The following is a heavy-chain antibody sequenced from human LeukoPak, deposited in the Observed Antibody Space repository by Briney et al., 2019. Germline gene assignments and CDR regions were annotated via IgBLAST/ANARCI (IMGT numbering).Heavy chain of an antibody. Sequence: SETLSLTCTVSGGSISSFYWSWIRQPPGKGMEDIGHIYYSGFTNYNPSLKSRVTMSVDTSKNQFSMKLSSVTAADTAVYYCARYGSSSLRAGYYYYMDVWGKGTTVTVSS. V-gene: IGHV4-59*01. CDR2: IYYSGFT. D-gene: IGHD6-6*01. CDR3: ARYGSSSLRAGYYYYMDV. CDR1: GGSISSFY. J-gene: IGHJ6*03.